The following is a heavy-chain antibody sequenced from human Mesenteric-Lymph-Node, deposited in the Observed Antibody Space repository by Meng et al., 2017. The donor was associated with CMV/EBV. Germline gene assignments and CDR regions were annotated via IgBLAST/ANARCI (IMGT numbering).Heavy chain of an antibody. J-gene: IGHJ5*02. CDR3: AGGIAAAGSRWFDP. V-gene: IGHV1-69*02. Sequence: QVRLVHSGPGVKKPGSWVKVSCKASGGTFSSYTISWVRQAPGQGLEWMGRIIPILGIANYAQKFQGRVTITADKSTSTAYMELSSLRSEDTAVYYCAGGIAAAGSRWFDPWGQGTLVTVSS. D-gene: IGHD6-13*01. CDR1: GGTFSSYT. CDR2: IIPILGIA.